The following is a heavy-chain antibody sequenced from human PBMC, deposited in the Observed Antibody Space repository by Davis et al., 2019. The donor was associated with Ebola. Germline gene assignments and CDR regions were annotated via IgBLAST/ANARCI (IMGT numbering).Heavy chain of an antibody. Sequence: PGGSLRLSCAASGFTFSSYWMSWVRQAPGKGLEWVANIKQDGSEKYYVDSVKGRFTISRDNAKNSLYLQMNSLRAEDTAVYYCARDTPEGIAARLFDYWGQGTLVTVSS. V-gene: IGHV3-7*01. CDR1: GFTFSSYW. CDR3: ARDTPEGIAARLFDY. CDR2: IKQDGSEK. D-gene: IGHD6-6*01. J-gene: IGHJ4*02.